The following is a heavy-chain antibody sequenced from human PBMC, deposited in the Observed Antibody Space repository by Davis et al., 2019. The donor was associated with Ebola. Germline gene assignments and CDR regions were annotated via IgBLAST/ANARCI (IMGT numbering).Heavy chain of an antibody. Sequence: VESLMLPCQGSGFTITTYWIGRVRQMPGKGLEWIGIIYPGDSDTRYSPSFQGQVTISADKSISTAYLQWSSLKSSDSAVYFCARSGDFGDKLSNYYDGMDVWGQGTTVTVSS. CDR3: ARSGDFGDKLSNYYDGMDV. J-gene: IGHJ6*02. V-gene: IGHV5-51*01. D-gene: IGHD4/OR15-4a*01. CDR2: IYPGDSDT. CDR1: GFTITTYW.